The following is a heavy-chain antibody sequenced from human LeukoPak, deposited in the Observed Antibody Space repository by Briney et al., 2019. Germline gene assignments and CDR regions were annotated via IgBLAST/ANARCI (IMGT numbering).Heavy chain of an antibody. CDR2: ISSSGSTK. D-gene: IGHD3-10*01. CDR3: ARAKTPSVTMVRGVTKGLYFDY. CDR1: GFTFSDYY. Sequence: PGGSLRLSCAASGFTFSDYYMSWIRQAPGKGLERVSYISSSGSTKYYADSVKGRFTISRDNAKNSLYLQMNSLRAEDTAVYYCARAKTPSVTMVRGVTKGLYFDYWGQGTLVTVSS. V-gene: IGHV3-11*01. J-gene: IGHJ4*02.